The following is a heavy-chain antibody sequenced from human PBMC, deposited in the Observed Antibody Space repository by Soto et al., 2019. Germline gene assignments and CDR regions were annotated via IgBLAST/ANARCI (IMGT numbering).Heavy chain of an antibody. Sequence: PGGSLRLSCAASGFTFSSYAMSWVRQAPGKGLERVSAISGSGGSTYYADSVKGRFTISRDNSKNTLYLQMNSLRAEDTAVYYCAKDGDGSGSYYPYNWFDPWGQGTLVTVSS. CDR2: ISGSGGST. V-gene: IGHV3-23*01. J-gene: IGHJ5*02. CDR3: AKDGDGSGSYYPYNWFDP. D-gene: IGHD3-10*01. CDR1: GFTFSSYA.